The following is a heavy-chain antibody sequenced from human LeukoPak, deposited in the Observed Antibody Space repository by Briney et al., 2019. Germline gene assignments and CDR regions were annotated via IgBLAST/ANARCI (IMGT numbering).Heavy chain of an antibody. CDR3: VREEVGGYFDY. Sequence: GASVKVSCMASGYTFTSYYMHWVRQAPGQGLEWMGIINPSGGNTNYAQKFQRRVTMTRDTSTSTVYMELSSLRSDDTAVYYCVREEVGGYFDYWGQGTQVTVSS. V-gene: IGHV1-46*01. CDR1: GYTFTSYY. D-gene: IGHD3-10*01. J-gene: IGHJ4*02. CDR2: INPSGGNT.